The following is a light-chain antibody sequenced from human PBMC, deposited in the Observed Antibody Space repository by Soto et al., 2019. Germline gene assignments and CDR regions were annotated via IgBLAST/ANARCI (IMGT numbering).Light chain of an antibody. Sequence: QSARTQPASVSGSPGQSITITCTVSAGNIGGYNLVSWYQHHAGKAPKVIIYEGGKRQSGGSNRFSCFKSGTTASLTISGLQAEDEADYYCCSYVGATTYVFGSGTKVTVL. V-gene: IGLV2-23*01. CDR2: EGG. CDR3: CSYVGATTYV. J-gene: IGLJ1*01. CDR1: AGNIGGYNL.